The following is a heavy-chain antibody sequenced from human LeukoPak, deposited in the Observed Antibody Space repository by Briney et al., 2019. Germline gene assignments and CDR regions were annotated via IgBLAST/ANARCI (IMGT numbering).Heavy chain of an antibody. V-gene: IGHV4-34*01. D-gene: IGHD6-19*01. CDR2: INHSGST. CDR3: ARRAVAGPTYFDY. CDR1: GGSFSGYY. J-gene: IGHJ4*02. Sequence: SETLSLTCAVYGGSFSGYYWSWIRQPPGKGLEWIGEINHSGSTNYNPSLKSRVTISVDTSKDQFSLKLSSVTAADTAVYYCARRAVAGPTYFDYWGQGTLVTVSS.